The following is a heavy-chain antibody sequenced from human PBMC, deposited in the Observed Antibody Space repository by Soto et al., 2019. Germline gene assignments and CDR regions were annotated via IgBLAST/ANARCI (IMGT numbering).Heavy chain of an antibody. J-gene: IGHJ4*02. Sequence: SGPTLVNPTQTLTLTCTFSGFSLSTSGMCVSWIRQPPGKALEWLALIDWDDDKYYSTSLKTRLTISKDTSKNQVVLTMTHMDPVDTATYYCARIRKQQLAFAYWGQGTLVTVSS. CDR3: ARIRKQQLAFAY. D-gene: IGHD6-13*01. CDR2: IDWDDDK. V-gene: IGHV2-70*01. CDR1: GFSLSTSGMC.